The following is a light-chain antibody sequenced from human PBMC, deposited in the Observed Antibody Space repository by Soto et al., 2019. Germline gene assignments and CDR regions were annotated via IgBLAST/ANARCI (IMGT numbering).Light chain of an antibody. V-gene: IGKV3-20*01. CDR1: QSVSSSY. CDR2: GAS. Sequence: EIVLTQSPGPLSLSPGERATLSSRASQSVSSSYLAWYQQKPGQAPRLLIYGASSSATGSPDRFSGSGSGTDFTLTTSRLEPEDFAVYYCQQYGSSPLTCGGGTNVEIK. CDR3: QQYGSSPLT. J-gene: IGKJ4*01.